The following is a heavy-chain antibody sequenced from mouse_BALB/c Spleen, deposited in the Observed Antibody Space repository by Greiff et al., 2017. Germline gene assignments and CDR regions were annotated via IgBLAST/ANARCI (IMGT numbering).Heavy chain of an antibody. CDR3: ARFWDSRGYYAMDY. Sequence: EVQLQQSGPELVKPGASVKIPCKASGYTFTDYNMDWVKQSHGKSLEWIGDINPNNGGTIYNQKFKGKATLTVDKSSSTAYMELRSLTSEDTAVYYCARFWDSRGYYAMDYWGQGTSVTVSS. J-gene: IGHJ4*01. CDR2: INPNNGGT. V-gene: IGHV1-18*01. CDR1: GYTFTDYN. D-gene: IGHD4-1*01.